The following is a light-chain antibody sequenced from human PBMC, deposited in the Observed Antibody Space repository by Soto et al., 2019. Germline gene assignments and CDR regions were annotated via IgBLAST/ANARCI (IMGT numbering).Light chain of an antibody. CDR2: GAS. V-gene: IGKV3-15*01. CDR3: QQHANWPLT. CDR1: QSVSSK. J-gene: IGKJ4*01. Sequence: EIVMTQSPATLSVSPGERATLSCRASQSVSSKVAWYQQKPGQAPRLLIYGASTRATGIPARFSGSGSGTDFTLTISSLEPEDFAVYYCQQHANWPLTFGGGTKVDIK.